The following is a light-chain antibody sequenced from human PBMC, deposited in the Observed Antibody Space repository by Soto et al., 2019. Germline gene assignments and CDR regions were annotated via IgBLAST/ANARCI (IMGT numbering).Light chain of an antibody. CDR2: ASS. CDR3: QQSHSNIQELT. Sequence: DIQMTQSPSSLSASVGDRVTITCRASQSVSNHLNWYQQKPGKAPKLLIYASSSLQSGVPSRFSGSGSGTDFTLTISSLQPEDFATYYCQQSHSNIQELTFGGGTKVDI. CDR1: QSVSNH. J-gene: IGKJ4*01. V-gene: IGKV1-39*01.